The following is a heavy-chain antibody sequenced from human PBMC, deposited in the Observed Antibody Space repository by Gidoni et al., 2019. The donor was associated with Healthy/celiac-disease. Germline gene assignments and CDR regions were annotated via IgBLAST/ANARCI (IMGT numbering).Heavy chain of an antibody. J-gene: IGHJ3*02. D-gene: IGHD6-6*01. CDR3: AKESRIAARLGAFDI. CDR1: GFTFSSYG. Sequence: QVQLVESGGGVVQPGRSLRLSCSASGFTFSSYGMHWGRQDPGKGLEWVAVISNDGSNKYYADSVKGRFTISRDNSKNTLYLQMNSLRAEDTAVYYCAKESRIAARLGAFDIWGQGTMVTVSS. CDR2: ISNDGSNK. V-gene: IGHV3-30*18.